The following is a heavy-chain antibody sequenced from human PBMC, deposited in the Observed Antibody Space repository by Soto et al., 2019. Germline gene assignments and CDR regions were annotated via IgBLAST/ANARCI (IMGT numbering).Heavy chain of an antibody. CDR2: INHSGST. CDR1: GGSFSGYY. V-gene: IGHV4-34*01. CDR3: AIGLYDSSGYYYPALDY. J-gene: IGHJ4*02. Sequence: PSETLSLTCAAYGGSFSGYYWSWIRQPPGKGLEWIGEINHSGSTNYNPSLKSRVTISVDTSKNQFSLKLSSVTAADTAVYYCAIGLYDSSGYYYPALDYWGQGTLVTVS. D-gene: IGHD3-22*01.